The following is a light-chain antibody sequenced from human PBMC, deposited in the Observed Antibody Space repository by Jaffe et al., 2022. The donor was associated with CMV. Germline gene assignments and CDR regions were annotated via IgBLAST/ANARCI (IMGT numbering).Light chain of an antibody. J-gene: IGLJ3*02. Sequence: QSVLTQPPSASGTPGQRVTISCSGSSSNIGGNSVYWYQQLPGTAPKLLIYRNNHRPSGVPARFSGSKSGTSASLAISGLRSEDETDYSCATWDDSLNTWVFGGGTKLTVL. CDR2: RNN. V-gene: IGLV1-47*01. CDR3: ATWDDSLNTWV. CDR1: SSNIGGNS.